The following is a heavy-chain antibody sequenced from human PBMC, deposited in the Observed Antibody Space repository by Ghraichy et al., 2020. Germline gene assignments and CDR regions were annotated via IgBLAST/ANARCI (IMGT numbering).Heavy chain of an antibody. CDR3: ARHSGGAGPQHNWFDP. D-gene: IGHD1-26*01. CDR2: IYPGDSDT. CDR1: GYSFTSYW. J-gene: IGHJ5*02. V-gene: IGHV5-51*01. Sequence: GESLNISCKGSGYSFTSYWIGWVRQMPGKGLEWMGIIYPGDSDTRYSPSFQGQVTISADKSISTAYLQWSSLKASDTAMYYCARHSGGAGPQHNWFDPWGQGTLVTVSS.